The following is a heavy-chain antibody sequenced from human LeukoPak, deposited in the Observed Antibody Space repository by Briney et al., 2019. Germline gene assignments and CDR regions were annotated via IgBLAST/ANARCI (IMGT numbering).Heavy chain of an antibody. CDR2: ISSGNTYI. D-gene: IGHD3-22*01. V-gene: IGHV3-21*01. Sequence: AGGSLRLSRAASGFTFSSYTMNWVRQAPGKGLEWVSSISSGNTYIYYADSVKGRFTISRDNVKNSLYLQMNSLRAEDTAVYYCARDPPLYSYDSSGYRPYYFDYWGQGTLVTVSS. CDR1: GFTFSSYT. J-gene: IGHJ4*02. CDR3: ARDPPLYSYDSSGYRPYYFDY.